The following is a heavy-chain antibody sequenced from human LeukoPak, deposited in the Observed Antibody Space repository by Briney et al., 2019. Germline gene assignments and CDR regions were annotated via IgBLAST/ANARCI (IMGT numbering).Heavy chain of an antibody. CDR3: AKDWDWELLIFDY. Sequence: GGSLRLSCAASGFTFSSYSMSWVRQAPGKGLEWVSAISGSGGSTYYADSVKGRFTISRDNSKNTLYLQMNSLRAEDTAIYYCAKDWDWELLIFDYWGQGTLVTVSS. CDR2: ISGSGGST. CDR1: GFTFSSYS. D-gene: IGHD1-26*01. V-gene: IGHV3-23*01. J-gene: IGHJ4*02.